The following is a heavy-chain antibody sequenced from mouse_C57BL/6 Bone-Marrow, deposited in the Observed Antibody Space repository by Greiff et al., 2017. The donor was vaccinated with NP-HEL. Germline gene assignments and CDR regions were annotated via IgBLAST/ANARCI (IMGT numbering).Heavy chain of an antibody. J-gene: IGHJ3*01. CDR1: GFTFSDYY. Sequence: EVHLVESGGGLVQPGGSLKLSCAASGFTFSDYYMYWVRQTPEKRLEWVAYISNGGGSTYYPDTVKGRFTISRDNAKNTLYLQMSRLKSEDTAMYYCASRNPFAYWGQGTLVTVSA. CDR3: ASRNPFAY. V-gene: IGHV5-12*01. CDR2: ISNGGGST.